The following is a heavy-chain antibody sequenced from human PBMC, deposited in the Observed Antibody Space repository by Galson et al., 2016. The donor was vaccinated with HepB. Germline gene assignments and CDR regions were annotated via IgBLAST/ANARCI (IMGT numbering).Heavy chain of an antibody. CDR1: GGTFSGYS. CDR3: ARVMDSYSYMDV. V-gene: IGHV1-69*06. Sequence: SVKVSCKVSGGTFSGYSISWVRQAPGQGLQWMGGITPLFDTPTYSQKFQGRVTITADKSTTTAYMELSSLKSEDTAVYYCARVMDSYSYMDVWGKGTTVTLSS. D-gene: IGHD3-10*01. J-gene: IGHJ6*03. CDR2: ITPLFDTP.